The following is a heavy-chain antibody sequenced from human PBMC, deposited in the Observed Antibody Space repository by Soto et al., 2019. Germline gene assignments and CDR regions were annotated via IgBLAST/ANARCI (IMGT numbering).Heavy chain of an antibody. CDR2: IYWDDDK. CDR3: THLFIYGTYYCDY. CDR1: GFSLRTSGVG. V-gene: IGHV2-5*02. J-gene: IGHJ4*02. D-gene: IGHD3-3*02. Sequence: QITLKESGPTLVKPTQTLTLTCTFSGFSLRTSGVGVGWIRQPPGKALEWLALIYWDDDKQYSPSLKSRLTITKDNTKNQVVLTITNMEPVDTAAYLCTHLFIYGTYYCDYWGQGTLVTVSS.